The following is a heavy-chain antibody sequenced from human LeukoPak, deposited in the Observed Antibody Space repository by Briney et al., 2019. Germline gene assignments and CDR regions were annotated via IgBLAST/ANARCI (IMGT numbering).Heavy chain of an antibody. Sequence: SETLSLTCTASGGSISNYYWSWIRQSPGKGLEWIGYIYSSGHTNYNPSLKSRVTISVDTSKNQFSLTLRSVTAADTAVYYCARHFSGAAAPLPFDYWGQGTLVTVSS. CDR1: GGSISNYY. CDR2: IYSSGHT. V-gene: IGHV4-59*08. D-gene: IGHD6-13*01. J-gene: IGHJ4*02. CDR3: ARHFSGAAAPLPFDY.